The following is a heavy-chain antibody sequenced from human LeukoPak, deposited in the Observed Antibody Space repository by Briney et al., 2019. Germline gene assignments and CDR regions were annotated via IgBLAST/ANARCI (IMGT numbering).Heavy chain of an antibody. CDR2: TFYSSKWYN. D-gene: IGHD3-22*01. CDR1: GDSVSSDSSA. CDR3: ARRRYYGYTGYFDY. J-gene: IGHJ4*02. V-gene: IGHV6-1*01. Sequence: SQTLSLTCAISGDSVSSDSSAWNWFRQSPSRGLEWLGRTFYSSKWYNDYAVSVKSRITINPDTSKNQFSLQLNSLIPEDTAVYYCARRRYYGYTGYFDYWGQGTPVTVSS.